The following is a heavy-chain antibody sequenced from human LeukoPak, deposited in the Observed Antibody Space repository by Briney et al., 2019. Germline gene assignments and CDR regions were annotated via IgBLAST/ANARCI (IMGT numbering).Heavy chain of an antibody. J-gene: IGHJ4*02. V-gene: IGHV4-59*01. CDR2: IHSSGSA. D-gene: IGHD1-26*01. CDR1: GASITTYY. Sequence: SETLSLTCTVSGASITTYYWSWIRQPPGKGLEYIGQIHSSGSANYNPSLKSRVAMSLDASKNQFSLTVSSVTAANTAIYYCARDILDVGATHYFDYWGQGSLLTVSS. CDR3: ARDILDVGATHYFDY.